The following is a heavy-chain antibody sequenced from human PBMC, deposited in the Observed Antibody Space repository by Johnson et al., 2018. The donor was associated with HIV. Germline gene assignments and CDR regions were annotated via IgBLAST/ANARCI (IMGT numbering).Heavy chain of an antibody. D-gene: IGHD3-22*01. CDR1: GFIFSSYA. Sequence: QVQLVESGGGVVQTGRSLRLSCAASGFIFSSYAMHWVRQAPGEGLEWVAVISYDGSNKYYADSVKGRFAISRDNSKNTLYLQMNSLSAEDTAVYYCVKDDYFDSSGYYSDQGTQIRGAFDIWGQGTMVTVSS. J-gene: IGHJ3*02. CDR3: VKDDYFDSSGYYSDQGTQIRGAFDI. V-gene: IGHV3-30*09. CDR2: ISYDGSNK.